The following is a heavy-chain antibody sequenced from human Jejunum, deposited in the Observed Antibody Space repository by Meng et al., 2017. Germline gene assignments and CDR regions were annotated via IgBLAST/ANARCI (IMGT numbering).Heavy chain of an antibody. CDR3: ALCGGNCYTADY. Sequence: VELVQAGAEVKKPGASVKVSWEASGHTFSNYYMHWVRQAPGQGLEWMGRINPNSGGTDPAQSFQGRVTMTRGTSLGTAFMELSSLRSDDTAMYYCALCGGNCYTADYWGQGTLVTVSS. D-gene: IGHD2-21*01. CDR2: INPNSGGT. CDR1: GHTFSNYY. V-gene: IGHV1-2*06. J-gene: IGHJ4*02.